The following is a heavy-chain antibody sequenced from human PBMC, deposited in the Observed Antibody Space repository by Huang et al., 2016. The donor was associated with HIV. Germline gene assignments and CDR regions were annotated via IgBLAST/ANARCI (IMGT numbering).Heavy chain of an antibody. J-gene: IGHJ6*02. CDR1: GYTFTGYY. CDR2: INPNSGGT. V-gene: IGHV1-2*02. D-gene: IGHD2-2*01. Sequence: QVHLVQSGAEVKKPGASVKVSCKASGYTFTGYYIHWVRQAPGQGLEWMGVINPNSGGTNSAQTFQDRITMTRDTSINTAYMELRRLKSDDTAIYYCARDSRYWSRGTSGWYYFYGLDVWGQGTAVTVS. CDR3: ARDSRYWSRGTSGWYYFYGLDV.